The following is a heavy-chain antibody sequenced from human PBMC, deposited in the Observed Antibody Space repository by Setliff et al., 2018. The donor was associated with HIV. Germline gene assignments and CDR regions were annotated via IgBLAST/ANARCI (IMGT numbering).Heavy chain of an antibody. CDR1: GFSLRTYG. V-gene: IGHV3-33*01. Sequence: LRLSCATSGFSLRTYGLHWVRQAPGKGLEWVAVIWHDGSNEFHADSVKGRFTISRDNSKNTLYLQMNSLRVEDTAVYYCVRALTGAGTFDVWGQGTMVTVSS. J-gene: IGHJ3*01. CDR3: VRALTGAGTFDV. CDR2: IWHDGSNE. D-gene: IGHD7-27*01.